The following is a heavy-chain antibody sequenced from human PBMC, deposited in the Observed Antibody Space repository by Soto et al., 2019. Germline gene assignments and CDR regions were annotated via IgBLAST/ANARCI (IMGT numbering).Heavy chain of an antibody. CDR1: GGTFSSYA. CDR3: ARDRDGYTSFDY. Sequence: QVQLVQSGAEVKKPGSSVKVSCKASGGTFSSYAISWVRQAPGQGLEWMGGIIPIFGTANYAQKFQGRGXIXAXXSTSTAYMELSSLRSEDTAVYYCARDRDGYTSFDYWGQGSLVTVSS. V-gene: IGHV1-69*12. CDR2: IIPIFGTA. J-gene: IGHJ4*02. D-gene: IGHD2-2*02.